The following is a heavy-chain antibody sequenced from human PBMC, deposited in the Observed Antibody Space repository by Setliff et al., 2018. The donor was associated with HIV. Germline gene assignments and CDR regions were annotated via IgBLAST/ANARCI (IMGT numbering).Heavy chain of an antibody. CDR2: ISSTGTYI. CDR1: GFNFSCHT. V-gene: IGHV3-21*01. Sequence: GGSLRLSCAASGFNFSCHTMNWVRQAPGKGLEWVSSISSTGTYIYYADSMKGRITISRDNAKNSLYLQMNSLRADDTAVYFCVRPANMDTHYCGSQSLYMNYYGLDVWGQGTMVTVSS. D-gene: IGHD5-18*01. J-gene: IGHJ6*02. CDR3: VRPANMDTHYCGSQSLYMNYYGLDV.